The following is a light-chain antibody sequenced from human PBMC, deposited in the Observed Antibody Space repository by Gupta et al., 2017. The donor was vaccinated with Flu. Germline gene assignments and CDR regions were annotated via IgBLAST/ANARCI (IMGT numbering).Light chain of an antibody. V-gene: IGKV2-30*01. Sequence: VTLRQPASSDCRSSQSGAYRYGSSYLPWFQQRPGQSPRLLIYGASTRDSGIPDRFSGSGSGTDFTLTISRLESEDFGVYYCKQCKHWPFTFGQGTKVDIE. CDR2: GAS. CDR1: QSGAYRYGSSY. CDR3: KQCKHWPFT. J-gene: IGKJ3*01.